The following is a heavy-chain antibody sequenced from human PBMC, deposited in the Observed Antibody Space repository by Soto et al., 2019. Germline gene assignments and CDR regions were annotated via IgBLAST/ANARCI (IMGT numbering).Heavy chain of an antibody. CDR1: GFTFSSYG. Sequence: PGGSLRLSCAASGFTFSSYGMHWVRQAPGKGLEWVAVISYDGSNKYYADSVKGRFTISRDNSKNTLYLQMNSLRAEDTAVYYCAKSRRVDIVATTLYYYYYGMDVWGQGTTVTVSS. CDR2: ISYDGSNK. J-gene: IGHJ6*02. V-gene: IGHV3-30*18. CDR3: AKSRRVDIVATTLYYYYYGMDV. D-gene: IGHD5-12*01.